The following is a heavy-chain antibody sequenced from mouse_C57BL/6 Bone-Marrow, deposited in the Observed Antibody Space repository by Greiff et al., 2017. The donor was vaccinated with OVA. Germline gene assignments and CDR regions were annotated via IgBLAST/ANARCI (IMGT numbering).Heavy chain of an antibody. CDR3: ARGLKLAYYFGY. CDR2: IYPRSGNT. Sequence: QVQLQQSGAELARPGASVKLSCKASGYTFTSYGISWVKQRPGQGLEWIGEIYPRSGNTYYNEKFKGKATLTADKSSSTAYMELRSLTSEDSAVYYCARGLKLAYYFGYWGQGTTLTVSA. D-gene: IGHD4-1*01. V-gene: IGHV1-81*01. CDR1: GYTFTSYG. J-gene: IGHJ2*01.